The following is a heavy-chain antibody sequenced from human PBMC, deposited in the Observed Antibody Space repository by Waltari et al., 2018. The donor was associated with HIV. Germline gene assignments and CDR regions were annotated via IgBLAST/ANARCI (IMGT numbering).Heavy chain of an antibody. J-gene: IGHJ6*02. Sequence: EVQLVESGGGLVQPGGSLRLSCEASGFTFSSYEMNWVRQAPGKGLEWVSYISSSGSTIYYADSVKGRVTISRDNAKNSLYLQMNSLRAEDTAVYYCARDERYCSSTSCSNYGMDVWGQGTTVTVSS. D-gene: IGHD2-2*01. V-gene: IGHV3-48*03. CDR3: ARDERYCSSTSCSNYGMDV. CDR1: GFTFSSYE. CDR2: ISSSGSTI.